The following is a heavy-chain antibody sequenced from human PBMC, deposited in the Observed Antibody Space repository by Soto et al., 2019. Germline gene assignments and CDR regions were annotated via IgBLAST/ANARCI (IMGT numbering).Heavy chain of an antibody. CDR3: ARGSAENSSSWYWGDYYYYYGMDV. V-gene: IGHV4-34*01. D-gene: IGHD6-13*01. CDR2: INHSGST. CDR1: GGSFSGYY. Sequence: SETLSLTCAVYGGSFSGYYWSWIRQPPGKGLEWIGEINHSGSTNYNPSLKSRVTISVDTSKNQFSLKLSSVTAADTAVYYCARGSAENSSSWYWGDYYYYYGMDVWGQGTTVTVSS. J-gene: IGHJ6*02.